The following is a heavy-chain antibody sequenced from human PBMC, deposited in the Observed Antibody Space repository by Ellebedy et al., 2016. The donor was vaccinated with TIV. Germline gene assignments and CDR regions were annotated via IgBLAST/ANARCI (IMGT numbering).Heavy chain of an antibody. CDR1: GYTFTSYG. Sequence: ASVKVSXXASGYTFTSYGISWVRQAPGQGLEWMGWISAYNGNTNYAQKLQGRVTMTTDTSTSTAYMELRSLRSDDTAVYYCARSQSYWWAFDIWGQGTMVTVSS. J-gene: IGHJ3*02. CDR2: ISAYNGNT. D-gene: IGHD2-8*02. CDR3: ARSQSYWWAFDI. V-gene: IGHV1-18*01.